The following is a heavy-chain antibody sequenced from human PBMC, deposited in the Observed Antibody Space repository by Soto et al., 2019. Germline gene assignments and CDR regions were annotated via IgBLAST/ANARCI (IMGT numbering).Heavy chain of an antibody. CDR3: ARAEGYCSSTSCYVNWFDP. CDR2: FDPEDGET. CDR1: GYTLTELS. D-gene: IGHD2-2*01. Sequence: ASVKVSCKVSGYTLTELSMHWVRQAPGKGLEWMGCFDPEDGETNYAQKFQGWVTMTRDTSISTAYMELSRLRSDDTAVYYCARAEGYCSSTSCYVNWFDPWGQGTLVTVSS. V-gene: IGHV1-24*01. J-gene: IGHJ5*02.